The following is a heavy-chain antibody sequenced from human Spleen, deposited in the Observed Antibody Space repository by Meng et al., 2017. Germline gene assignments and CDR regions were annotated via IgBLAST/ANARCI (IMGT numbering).Heavy chain of an antibody. CDR2: IYHSGTT. J-gene: IGHJ4*02. Sequence: GSLRLSCTVSGYSIGSGYYWGWIRQPPGKGLEWIGTIYHSGTTYYNPSVKSRVTISVDTSKNQSSLKLSSVTAADTAVYYCARDNYYDSGGYPYYFDSWGQGTLVTVSS. D-gene: IGHD3-22*01. CDR3: ARDNYYDSGGYPYYFDS. V-gene: IGHV4-38-2*02. CDR1: GYSIGSGYY.